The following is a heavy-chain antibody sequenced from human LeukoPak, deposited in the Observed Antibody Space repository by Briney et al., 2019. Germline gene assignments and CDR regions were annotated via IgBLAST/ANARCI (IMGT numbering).Heavy chain of an antibody. CDR2: INSDGSST. CDR3: ANSYGDFGPWYFDY. Sequence: TGGSLRLSRAASGFTFSSYWMHWVRQAPGKGLVWVSRINSDGSSTSYADSVKGRFTISRDNAKNTLYLQMNSLRAEDTAVYYCANSYGDFGPWYFDYWGQGTLVTVSS. J-gene: IGHJ4*02. V-gene: IGHV3-74*01. D-gene: IGHD4-17*01. CDR1: GFTFSSYW.